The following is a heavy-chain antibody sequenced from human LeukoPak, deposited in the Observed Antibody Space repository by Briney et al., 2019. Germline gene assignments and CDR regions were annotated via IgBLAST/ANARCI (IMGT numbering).Heavy chain of an antibody. CDR2: IYYSGST. CDR1: RGSVSGGSYY. D-gene: IGHD1-26*01. J-gene: IGHJ4*02. CDR3: ARERDSGSYYSFDY. Sequence: PETLSLTCTVSRGSVSGGSYYCSWIRQPPGKGLGWIGYIYYSGSTNYNPSLKRRVTISVDTSKNQFSLKLSSVTAADTAVYYCARERDSGSYYSFDYWGQGTLVTVSS. V-gene: IGHV4-61*01.